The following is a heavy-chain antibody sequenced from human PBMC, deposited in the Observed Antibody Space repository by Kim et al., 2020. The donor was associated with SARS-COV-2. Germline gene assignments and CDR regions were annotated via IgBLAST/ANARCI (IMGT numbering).Heavy chain of an antibody. J-gene: IGHJ3*02. D-gene: IGHD2-15*01. CDR2: IYPGDSDT. Sequence: GESLKISCKGSGYSFTSYWIGWVRQMPGKGLEWMGIIYPGDSDTRYSPSFQGQVTISADKSISTAYLQWSSLKASDTTMYYCARLTSCSGGSCYPVGFDIWGQGTMVTVSS. V-gene: IGHV5-51*01. CDR3: ARLTSCSGGSCYPVGFDI. CDR1: GYSFTSYW.